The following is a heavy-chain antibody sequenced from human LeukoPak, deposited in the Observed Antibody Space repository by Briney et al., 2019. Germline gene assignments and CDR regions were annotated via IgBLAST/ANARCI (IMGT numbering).Heavy chain of an antibody. J-gene: IGHJ4*02. Sequence: SGPTLVNPTQTLTLTCTFSGFSLNTTGVGVDWIRQPPAKALTWLALLFWDDDKRYSPSLKSRLTITNDTSKNQVVLILTKIDPVDTATYFCAHRDYYDSRGYLDWGQGTLVTVSS. CDR2: LFWDDDK. CDR3: AHRDYYDSRGYLD. D-gene: IGHD3-22*01. V-gene: IGHV2-5*02. CDR1: GFSLNTTGVG.